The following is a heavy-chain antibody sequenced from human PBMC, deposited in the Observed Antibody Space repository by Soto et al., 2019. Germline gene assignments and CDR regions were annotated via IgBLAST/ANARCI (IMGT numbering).Heavy chain of an antibody. CDR1: GYSFTSYW. Sequence: EVQLVQSGAEVKKPGESLRISCKGSGYSFTSYWVTWVRQMPGKGLEWMGRIDPSDSYTNYNPPFQGHGTISVDKSISTAYLQWSSLKASETAMYDCARLYGGNSVMDVRCQGTTVTVSS. D-gene: IGHD4-17*01. V-gene: IGHV5-10-1*01. J-gene: IGHJ6*02. CDR3: ARLYGGNSVMDV. CDR2: IDPSDSYT.